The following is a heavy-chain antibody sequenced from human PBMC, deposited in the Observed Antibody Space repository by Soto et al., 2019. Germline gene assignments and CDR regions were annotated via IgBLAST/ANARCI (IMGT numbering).Heavy chain of an antibody. J-gene: IGHJ4*02. V-gene: IGHV3-23*01. CDR3: AKDCSGGSCYSGDGYY. CDR2: ISGSGGST. Sequence: GGSLRLSCAASGFTFSSYAMSWVRQAPGKGLEWVSAISGSGGSTYYADSVKGRFTISRDNSKNTLYLQMNSLRAEDTAVYYCAKDCSGGSCYSGDGYYWGQGTLVTVSS. D-gene: IGHD2-15*01. CDR1: GFTFSSYA.